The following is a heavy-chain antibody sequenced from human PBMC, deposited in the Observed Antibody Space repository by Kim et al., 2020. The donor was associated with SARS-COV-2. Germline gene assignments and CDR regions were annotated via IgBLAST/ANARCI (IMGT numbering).Heavy chain of an antibody. J-gene: IGHJ4*02. CDR3: ARVQEDDYVWGSYRYTRKAPFDY. CDR2: ISSSSSYI. V-gene: IGHV3-21*04. D-gene: IGHD3-16*02. CDR1: GFTFSSYS. Sequence: GGSLRLSCAASGFTFSSYSMNWVRQAPGKGLEWVSSISSSSSYIYYADSVKGRFTISRDNAKNSLYLQMNSLRAEDTAVYYCARVQEDDYVWGSYRYTRKAPFDYWGQGTLVTVSS.